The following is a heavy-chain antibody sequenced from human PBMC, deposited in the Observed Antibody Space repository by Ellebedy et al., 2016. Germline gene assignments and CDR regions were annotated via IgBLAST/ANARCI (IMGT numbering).Heavy chain of an antibody. D-gene: IGHD5-18*01. J-gene: IGHJ6*02. CDR1: GFTFSSYG. CDR2: IWYDGSNK. V-gene: IGHV3-33*01. Sequence: GGSLRLXXAASGFTFSSYGMHWVRQAPGKGLEWVAVIWYDGSNKYYADSVKGRFTISRDNSKNTLYLQMNSLRAEDTAVYYCARAAGYSFYGMDVWGQGTTVTVSS. CDR3: ARAAGYSFYGMDV.